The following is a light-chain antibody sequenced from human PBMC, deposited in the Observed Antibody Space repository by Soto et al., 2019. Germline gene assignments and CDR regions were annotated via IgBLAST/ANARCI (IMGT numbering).Light chain of an antibody. J-gene: IGKJ1*01. CDR3: KESYGSSWT. Sequence: DIQMTQSPSSLAASVGDRVTITCQASQDISNYLNWYQQKPGKAHKLLIYAASALQSGVPSRFSGSGSGTDFTLSIRSLQPEDFATYYCKESYGSSWTFGQGTKVDIK. CDR2: AAS. V-gene: IGKV1-39*01. CDR1: QDISNY.